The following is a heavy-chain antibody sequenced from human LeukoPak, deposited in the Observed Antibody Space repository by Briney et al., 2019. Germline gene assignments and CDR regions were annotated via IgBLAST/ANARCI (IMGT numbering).Heavy chain of an antibody. D-gene: IGHD3-22*01. CDR3: ARGVGYYDSSGYYYGAGLYYFDY. Sequence: SETLSLTCTVSGGSISSYYWSWIRQPPGKGLEWIGYIYTSGSTNYNPSLKSRVTISVDTSKNQFSLKLSSVTAADTAVYYCARGVGYYDSSGYYYGAGLYYFDYWGQGTLVTVSS. J-gene: IGHJ4*02. CDR2: IYTSGST. CDR1: GGSISSYY. V-gene: IGHV4-4*09.